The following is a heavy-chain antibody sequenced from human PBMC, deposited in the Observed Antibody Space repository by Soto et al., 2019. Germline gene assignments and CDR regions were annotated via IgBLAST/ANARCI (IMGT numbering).Heavy chain of an antibody. Sequence: QITLKESGPTLVKPTQTLTLTCTFSGLSLSTTGVGVGWIRQPPGKALEWLALIYWDDDKRYSPSLKSRLTITKDTSKTQVVLTMTNXDPVXXXXXXXXXXXXXXXXXXXXXXXXXXGXXVWGQGTTVT. V-gene: IGHV2-5*02. CDR3: XXXXXXXXXXXXXXXXXXXGXXV. CDR2: IYWDDDK. CDR1: GLSLSTTGVG. J-gene: IGHJ6*02.